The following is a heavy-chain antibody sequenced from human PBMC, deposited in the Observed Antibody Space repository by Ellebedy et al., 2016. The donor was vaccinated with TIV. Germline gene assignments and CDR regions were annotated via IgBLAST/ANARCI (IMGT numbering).Heavy chain of an antibody. J-gene: IGHJ4*02. CDR2: INTDGSST. CDR3: ARESVRYFDWDY. Sequence: PGGSLRLSCVASGFTLSGYWMHWVRQVPGKGLVWLARINTDGSSTGYADSVEGRFTISRDNAKKTLYLEMSGLRSDDTAVYYCARESVRYFDWDYWGQGTLVAV. V-gene: IGHV3-74*01. D-gene: IGHD3-9*01. CDR1: GFTLSGYW.